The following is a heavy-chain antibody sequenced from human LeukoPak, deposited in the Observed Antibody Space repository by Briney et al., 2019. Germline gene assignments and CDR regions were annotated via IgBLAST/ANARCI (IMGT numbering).Heavy chain of an antibody. CDR1: GFTFSSYS. J-gene: IGHJ4*02. CDR3: ASTHYDSSGYSDY. V-gene: IGHV3-21*01. D-gene: IGHD3-22*01. CDR2: ISSSSSYI. Sequence: GGSLRLSCAASGFTFSSYSMNWVSQAPGKGLEWVSSISSSSSYIYYADSVKGRFTISRDNAKNSLYLQMNSLRAEDTAVYYCASTHYDSSGYSDYWGQGTLFTVSS.